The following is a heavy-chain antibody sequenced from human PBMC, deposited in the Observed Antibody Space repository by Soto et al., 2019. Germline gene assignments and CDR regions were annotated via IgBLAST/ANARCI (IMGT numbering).Heavy chain of an antibody. CDR1: GFAFSSFG. CDR3: ARVVAGAPAGSNYYYYGMDV. J-gene: IGHJ6*02. D-gene: IGHD6-19*01. CDR2: IWYDGSNR. Sequence: GGSLRLSCAASGFAFSSFGMHWVRQAPGKGLEWVAVIWYDGSNRYYVDSVRGRFTISRDNSKNTLYLQMNSLRVEDTAVYYCARVVAGAPAGSNYYYYGMDVWGQGTTVTVSS. V-gene: IGHV3-33*01.